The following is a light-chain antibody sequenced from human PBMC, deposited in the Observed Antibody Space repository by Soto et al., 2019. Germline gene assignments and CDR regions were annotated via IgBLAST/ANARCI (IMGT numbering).Light chain of an antibody. Sequence: DIVMTQSPDSLPVSLGERATINCKSSQSVLHSSDNKNYLAWYQQKPGQPPKLLIYWASTRESGVSDRFSGSGSGTDVTHTICSLQAEDVAVYYCQKYHSMPSTFVQGTKLEIK. J-gene: IGKJ2*01. CDR2: WAS. V-gene: IGKV4-1*01. CDR3: QKYHSMPST. CDR1: QSVLHSSDNKNY.